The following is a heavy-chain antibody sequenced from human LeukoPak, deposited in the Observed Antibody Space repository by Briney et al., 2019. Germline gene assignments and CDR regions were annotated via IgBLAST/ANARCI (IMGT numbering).Heavy chain of an antibody. Sequence: GGSLRLSCAASGFSFSSYSMNWVRQAPGKGLEWVANIKQDGSEKYYVDSVKGRFTISRDNAKNSLYLQMNSLRAEDTAVYYCARWYSSGWNGVYYFDYWGQGTLVTVSS. CDR3: ARWYSSGWNGVYYFDY. CDR1: GFSFSSYS. D-gene: IGHD6-19*01. V-gene: IGHV3-7*01. J-gene: IGHJ4*02. CDR2: IKQDGSEK.